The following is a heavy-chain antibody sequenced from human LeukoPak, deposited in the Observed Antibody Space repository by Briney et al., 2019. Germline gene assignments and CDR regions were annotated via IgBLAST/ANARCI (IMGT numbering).Heavy chain of an antibody. CDR3: ARGVVAATFYYYMDV. V-gene: IGHV1-2*02. Sequence: ASVKVSCRPSGYTFTGYYMHWVRQAPGQGLEWMGWINPSSGGTNYPQKFQGRVTMTRDTSLSTAYMELSGLRSDDTAVYYCARGVVAATFYYYMDVWDKGTTVTVSS. CDR2: INPSSGGT. D-gene: IGHD2-15*01. CDR1: GYTFTGYY. J-gene: IGHJ6*03.